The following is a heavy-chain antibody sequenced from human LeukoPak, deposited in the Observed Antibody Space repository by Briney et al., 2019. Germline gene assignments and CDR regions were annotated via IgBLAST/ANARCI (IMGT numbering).Heavy chain of an antibody. CDR2: IYHSGRT. CDR3: ANFDSSAYHY. V-gene: IGHV4-30-2*01. J-gene: IGHJ4*02. D-gene: IGHD3-22*01. Sequence: PSETLSLTCTVSGGSISSGDYYWSWIRQPPGKGLEWIGYIYHSGRTFYIPSLKSRVTISVDRSKNQFSLKLNSVTAADTAVYYCANFDSSAYHYWGQGTLVTVSS. CDR1: GGSISSGDYY.